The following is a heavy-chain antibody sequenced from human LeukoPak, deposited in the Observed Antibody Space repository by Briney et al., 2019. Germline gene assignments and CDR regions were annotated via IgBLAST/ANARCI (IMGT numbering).Heavy chain of an antibody. CDR1: GFTFSSYS. D-gene: IGHD3-22*01. Sequence: GGSLRLSCAASGFTFSSYSMNWVRQAPGKGLEWVSSISSSSSYIYYADSVKGRFTISRDNAKNSLYLQMNSLRAEDTAVYYCAREGSIYYDSSGYYLRGWIWDYWGQGTLVTVSS. J-gene: IGHJ4*02. CDR3: AREGSIYYDSSGYYLRGWIWDY. V-gene: IGHV3-21*01. CDR2: ISSSSSYI.